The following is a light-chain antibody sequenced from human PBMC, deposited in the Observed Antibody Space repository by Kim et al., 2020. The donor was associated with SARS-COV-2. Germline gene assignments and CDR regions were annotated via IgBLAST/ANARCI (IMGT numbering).Light chain of an antibody. Sequence: SPGERATLSCRASQSVSSSYLAWYQQKPGQAPRLLIYGASSRATGIPDRFSGSRSGTDFTLTISRLEPEDFAVYYCQQYGSSLITFGQGTRLEIK. CDR2: GAS. V-gene: IGKV3-20*01. CDR1: QSVSSSY. CDR3: QQYGSSLIT. J-gene: IGKJ5*01.